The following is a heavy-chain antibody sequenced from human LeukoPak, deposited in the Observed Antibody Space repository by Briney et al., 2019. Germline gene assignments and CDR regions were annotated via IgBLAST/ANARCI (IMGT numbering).Heavy chain of an antibody. CDR3: AKGPLPRITGTAPFDY. J-gene: IGHJ4*02. V-gene: IGHV3-23*01. CDR1: GFTFSSYG. CDR2: ISGSGGTT. Sequence: PGGSLRLSCVTSGFTFSSYGMHWVRQAPGKGLEWVSAISGSGGTTYYADSVKGRFTISRDNSKNTLYLQMNSLRAEDTAVYYCAKGPLPRITGTAPFDYWGQGTLVTVSS. D-gene: IGHD1-7*01.